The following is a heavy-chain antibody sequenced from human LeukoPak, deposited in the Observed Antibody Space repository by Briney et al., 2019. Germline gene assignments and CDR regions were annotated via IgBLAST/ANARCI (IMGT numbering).Heavy chain of an antibody. D-gene: IGHD6-13*01. CDR1: GFTFSSYA. CDR3: ARGYSSSWYVFDP. CDR2: ISGSGGST. Sequence: PEGSLRLSCAASGFTFSSYAMSWVRQAPGKGLEWVPAISGSGGSTYYADSVKGRFTISRDNSKNTLYLQMNSLRAEDTAVYYCARGYSSSWYVFDPWGQGTLVTVSS. V-gene: IGHV3-23*01. J-gene: IGHJ5*02.